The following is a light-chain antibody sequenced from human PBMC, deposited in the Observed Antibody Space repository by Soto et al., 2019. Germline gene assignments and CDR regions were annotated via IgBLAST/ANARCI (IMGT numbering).Light chain of an antibody. CDR2: GAS. CDR3: QQTYSTPFT. Sequence: EIQMTQSPSSLSASVGDRVTITCRTSQSINKYINWYQQKPGKAPNLLINGASSLQSGVPSRFSGSGSGTDFTLTSSNVQPEDVATYYCQQTYSTPFTFGPGTKVDIK. CDR1: QSINKY. J-gene: IGKJ3*01. V-gene: IGKV1-39*01.